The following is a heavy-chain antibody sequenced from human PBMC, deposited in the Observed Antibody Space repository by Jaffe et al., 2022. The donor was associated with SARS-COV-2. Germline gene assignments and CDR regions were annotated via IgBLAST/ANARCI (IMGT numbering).Heavy chain of an antibody. CDR1: GFTFSSYG. D-gene: IGHD3-10*01. Sequence: QVQLVESGGGVVQPGRSLRLSCAASGFTFSSYGMHWVRQAPGKGLEWVAVIWYDGSNKYYADSVKGRFTISRDNSKNTLYLQMNSLRAEDTAVYYCARDFSWFGELNTYYYYGMDVWGQGTTVTVSS. CDR3: ARDFSWFGELNTYYYYGMDV. J-gene: IGHJ6*02. V-gene: IGHV3-33*01. CDR2: IWYDGSNK.